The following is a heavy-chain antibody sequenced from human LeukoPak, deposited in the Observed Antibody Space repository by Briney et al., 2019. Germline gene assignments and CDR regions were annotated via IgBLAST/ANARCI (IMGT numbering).Heavy chain of an antibody. V-gene: IGHV1-2*02. CDR2: INPNSGGT. D-gene: IGHD5-12*01. CDR3: ARGGQVDIVATYFDS. CDR1: GYTFTGYY. J-gene: IGHJ4*02. Sequence: ASVKVSCKASGYTFTGYYMHWVRQAPGQGLEWMGWINPNSGGTNYAQKFQGRVTMTRDTSISTAYMELSRLRSDDTAVYYCARGGQVDIVATYFDSWGQGTLVTVSS.